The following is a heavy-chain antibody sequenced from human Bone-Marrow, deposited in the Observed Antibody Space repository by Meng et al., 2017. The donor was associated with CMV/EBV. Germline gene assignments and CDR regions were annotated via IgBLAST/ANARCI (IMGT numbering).Heavy chain of an antibody. J-gene: IGHJ6*02. CDR1: GFTFSSYW. CDR3: ASSTRPFYGMDV. V-gene: IGHV3-7*03. Sequence: GSLRLSCAASGFTFSSYWMSWVRQAPGKGLEWVANIKHDGSEKYYVDSVKGRFTISRDNTKNSLYLQMNSMRSDDTAVYYCASSTRPFYGMDVWGQGTTVTVSS. CDR2: IKHDGSEK.